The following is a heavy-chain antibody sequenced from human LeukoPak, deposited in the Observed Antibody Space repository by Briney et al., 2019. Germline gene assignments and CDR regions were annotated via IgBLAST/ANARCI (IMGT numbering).Heavy chain of an antibody. D-gene: IGHD4-17*01. V-gene: IGHV3-23*01. CDR1: GFTFSAYA. CDR2: IRGGGGSA. Sequence: GGSLRLSCTASGFTFSAYAMMWVRQAPGKGPEWVSAIRGGGGSAFYADSVKGRFTISGDNSRYTLFLQMNSLRAEDTAVYYCARDPNGDYIGAFDMWGPGTMVTVSS. CDR3: ARDPNGDYIGAFDM. J-gene: IGHJ3*02.